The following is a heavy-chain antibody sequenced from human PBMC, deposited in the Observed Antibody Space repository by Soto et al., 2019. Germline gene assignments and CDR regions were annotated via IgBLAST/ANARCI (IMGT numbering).Heavy chain of an antibody. D-gene: IGHD2-21*02. J-gene: IGHJ6*02. CDR3: ARDPLPYLAYCGGDCYAPVYYYGMDV. Sequence: PGGSLRLSCAASGFTFSSYSMNWVRQAPGKGLEWVSSISSSSSYIYYADSVKGRFTISRDNAKSSLYLQMNSLRAEDTAVYYCARDPLPYLAYCGGDCYAPVYYYGMDVWGQGTTVTVSS. CDR2: ISSSSSYI. V-gene: IGHV3-21*01. CDR1: GFTFSSYS.